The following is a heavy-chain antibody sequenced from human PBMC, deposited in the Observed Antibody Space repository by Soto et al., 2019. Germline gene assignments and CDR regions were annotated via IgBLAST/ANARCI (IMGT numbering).Heavy chain of an antibody. CDR2: IYYTGST. J-gene: IGHJ4*02. CDR1: GGSISSYY. D-gene: IGHD3-16*01. V-gene: IGHV4-59*01. Sequence: QVQLQESGPGLVKPSETLSLTCTVSGGSISSYYWGWIRQPPGKGLEWIGCIYYTGSTNYSPSLKSRVTISVDTSKNQFSLKLSSVTAADTAVYYCARVTPLVTGFDYWGQGTLVTVSS. CDR3: ARVTPLVTGFDY.